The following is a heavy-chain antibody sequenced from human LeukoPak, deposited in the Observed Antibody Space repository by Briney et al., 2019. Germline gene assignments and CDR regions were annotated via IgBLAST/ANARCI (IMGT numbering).Heavy chain of an antibody. CDR2: ISWNSGGI. Sequence: PGRSLRLSCAASGFIFDDYAMHWVRQAPGKGLEWVSGISWNSGGIGYADSVKGRFTISRDNAKNSLYLQMNSLKVEDTALYYCAKDTQYYYAMDVWGQGTTVTVSS. CDR1: GFIFDDYA. CDR3: AKDTQYYYAMDV. J-gene: IGHJ6*02. V-gene: IGHV3-9*01.